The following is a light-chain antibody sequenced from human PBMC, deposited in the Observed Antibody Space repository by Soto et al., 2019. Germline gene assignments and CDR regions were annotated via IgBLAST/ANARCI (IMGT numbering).Light chain of an antibody. CDR2: GAS. V-gene: IGKV3-20*01. CDR1: QSVSSSY. Sequence: EILMTQSPATLSVSQGEIATLSCRASQSVSSSYLAWYQQKPGQAPRLLIYGASSRATGIPDRFSGSGSGTDFTLTISRLEPEDFAVYYCQQYGSSGITFGQGTRLEIK. CDR3: QQYGSSGIT. J-gene: IGKJ5*01.